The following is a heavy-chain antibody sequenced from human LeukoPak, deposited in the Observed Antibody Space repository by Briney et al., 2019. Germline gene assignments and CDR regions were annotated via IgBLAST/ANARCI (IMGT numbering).Heavy chain of an antibody. CDR1: GGSIRNYY. D-gene: IGHD2-2*01. CDR3: ARVRYCSTNRCYDREFDN. J-gene: IGHJ4*02. CDR2: IYYSGNT. V-gene: IGHV4-59*01. Sequence: SETLSLTCTVSGGSIRNYYWSWIRQPPGKGLEWIGSIYYSGNTNHNPSLKSRVTISVDTSKNQFSLKLNSVTAADTAVYYCARVRYCSTNRCYDREFDNWGQGTLVTVSS.